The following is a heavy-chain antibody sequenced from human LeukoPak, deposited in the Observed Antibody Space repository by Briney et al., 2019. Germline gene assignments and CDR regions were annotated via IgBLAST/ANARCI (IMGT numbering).Heavy chain of an antibody. CDR1: GGSISSGSYY. Sequence: SETLSLTCTVSGGSISSGSYYWSWIRQPAGKGLEWIGRIYTSGSTNYNPSLKSRVTISVDTSKNQFSLKLSSVTAADTAAYYCARATHSGSHDYWGQGTLVTVSS. J-gene: IGHJ4*02. CDR3: ARATHSGSHDY. V-gene: IGHV4-61*02. D-gene: IGHD1-26*01. CDR2: IYTSGST.